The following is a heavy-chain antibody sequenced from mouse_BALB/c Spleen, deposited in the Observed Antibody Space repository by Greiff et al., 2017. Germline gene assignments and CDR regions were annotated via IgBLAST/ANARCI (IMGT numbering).Heavy chain of an antibody. CDR1: GYSITSGYY. V-gene: IGHV3-6*02. J-gene: IGHJ4*01. CDR2: ISYDGSN. Sequence: EVQLVESGPGLVKPSQSLSLTCSVTGYSITSGYYWNWIRQFPGNKLEWMGYISYDGSNNYNPSLKNRISITRDTSKNQFFLKLNSVTTEDTATYYCARDLEGYAMDYWGQGTSVTVSS. CDR3: ARDLEGYAMDY.